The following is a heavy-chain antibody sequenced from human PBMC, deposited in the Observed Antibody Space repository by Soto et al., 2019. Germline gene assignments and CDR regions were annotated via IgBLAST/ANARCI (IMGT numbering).Heavy chain of an antibody. D-gene: IGHD3-10*01. J-gene: IGHJ6*02. CDR1: GGSISSSSYY. Sequence: SETLSLTCTVSGGSISSSSYYWGWIRQPPGKGLEWIGSIYYSGSTYYNPSLKSRVTISVDTSKNQFSLKLSSVTAADTAVYYCARGDYGSGSYYKGGYYGMDVWGQGTTVTVSS. CDR3: ARGDYGSGSYYKGGYYGMDV. V-gene: IGHV4-39*07. CDR2: IYYSGST.